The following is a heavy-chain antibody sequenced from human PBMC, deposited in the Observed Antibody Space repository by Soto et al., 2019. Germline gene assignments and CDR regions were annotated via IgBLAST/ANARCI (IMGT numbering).Heavy chain of an antibody. CDR3: ATVHCSPSCYHDAFDI. CDR2: FDPEDGET. CDR1: GYTLTELS. V-gene: IGHV1-24*01. D-gene: IGHD2-2*01. Sequence: ASVKVSCKVSGYTLTELSIHWVRQAPGKGLEWMGGFDPEDGETIYAQKFQGRVTMTEDTSTDTAYMELSSLRSEDTALFYCATVHCSPSCYHDAFDIWGQGKMVTVSS. J-gene: IGHJ3*02.